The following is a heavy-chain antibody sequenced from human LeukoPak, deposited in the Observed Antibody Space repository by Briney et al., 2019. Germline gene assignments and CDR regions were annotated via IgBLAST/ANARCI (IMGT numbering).Heavy chain of an antibody. V-gene: IGHV3-48*04. CDR2: ISSSSSTI. CDR1: GFTFSSYS. D-gene: IGHD1-26*01. CDR3: AKVTTPVGATKKVHYYYYGMDV. Sequence: NPGRSLRLSCAASGFTFSSYSMNWVRQAPGKGLEWVSYISSSSSTIYYADSVKGRFTISRDNAKNSLYLQMNSLRAEDTALYYCAKVTTPVGATKKVHYYYYGMDVWGQGTTVTVSS. J-gene: IGHJ6*02.